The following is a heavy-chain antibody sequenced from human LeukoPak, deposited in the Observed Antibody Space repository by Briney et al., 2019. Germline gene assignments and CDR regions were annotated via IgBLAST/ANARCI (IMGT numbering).Heavy chain of an antibody. CDR1: GGSMSGYY. J-gene: IGHJ4*02. V-gene: IGHV4-4*09. CDR3: VRRGGREQLIPYSLDY. D-gene: IGHD6-13*01. Sequence: SETLSLTCTVSGGSMSGYYLNWIRQPPGKRLEWIGYISTSGNTNYNPSLKSRVTISVDTSRNQFSLRLSSVTSVDTAVYYCVRRGGREQLIPYSLDYWGQGTLVTVSS. CDR2: ISTSGNT.